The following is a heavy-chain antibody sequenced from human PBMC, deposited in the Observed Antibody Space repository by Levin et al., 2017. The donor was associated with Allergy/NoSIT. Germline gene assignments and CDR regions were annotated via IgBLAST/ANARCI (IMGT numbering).Heavy chain of an antibody. J-gene: IGHJ4*02. V-gene: IGHV3-30*04. CDR2: ISYDGSNK. CDR1: GFTFSSYA. CDR3: ARKGRLFSFDY. D-gene: IGHD3-10*02. Sequence: GGSLRLSCAASGFTFSSYAMHWVRQAPGKGLEWVAVISYDGSNKYYADSVKGRFTISRDNSKNTLYLQMNSLRAEDTAVYYCARKGRLFSFDYWGQGTLVTVSS.